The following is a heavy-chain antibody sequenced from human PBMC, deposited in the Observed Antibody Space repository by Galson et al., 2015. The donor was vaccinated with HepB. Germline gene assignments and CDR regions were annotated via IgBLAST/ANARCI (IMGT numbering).Heavy chain of an antibody. CDR3: AKSVLEGGHWYFDI. V-gene: IGHV3-21*01. CDR2: ISSTSTYI. J-gene: IGHJ2*01. Sequence: SLRLSCAASGFSFRTYRMTWVRQAPGKGLDWVSCISSTSTYIAYTDSVKGRFTISRDNAKSSVYLQMNDLRAEDTAVYFCAKSVLEGGHWYFDIWGRGTLVTVAP. D-gene: IGHD5/OR15-5a*01. CDR1: GFSFRTYR.